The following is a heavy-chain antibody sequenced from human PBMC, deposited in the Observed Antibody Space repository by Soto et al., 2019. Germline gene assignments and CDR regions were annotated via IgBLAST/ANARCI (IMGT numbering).Heavy chain of an antibody. D-gene: IGHD6-19*01. CDR1: GGSISSSSYY. CDR2: IYYSGST. CDR3: ARSRKGIAVAGTDY. J-gene: IGHJ4*02. Sequence: SETLSLTCTVSGGSISSSSYYWGWIRQPPGKGLEWIGSIYYSGSTYYNPSLKSRVTISVDTSKNQFSLKLSSVTAADTAVYYCARSRKGIAVAGTDYWGQGTLVTVSS. V-gene: IGHV4-39*01.